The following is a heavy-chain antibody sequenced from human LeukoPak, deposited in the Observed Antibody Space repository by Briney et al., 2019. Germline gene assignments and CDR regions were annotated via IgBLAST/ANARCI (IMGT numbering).Heavy chain of an antibody. J-gene: IGHJ6*03. D-gene: IGHD4-17*01. V-gene: IGHV1-2*02. Sequence: ASVKVSCKASGYTFTGYYMHWVRQAPGQGLEWMGWINPNSGGTNYARKFQGRVTMTRDTSISTAYMELSRLRSDDTAVYYCARDYVPTVTTLHAYYYMDVWGKGTTVTISS. CDR1: GYTFTGYY. CDR3: ARDYVPTVTTLHAYYYMDV. CDR2: INPNSGGT.